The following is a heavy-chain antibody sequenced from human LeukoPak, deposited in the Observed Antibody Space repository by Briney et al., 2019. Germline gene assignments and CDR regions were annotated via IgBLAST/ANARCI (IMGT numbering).Heavy chain of an antibody. V-gene: IGHV1-69*06. Sequence: GASVKVSCKASGGTFNSYAISWVRQAPGQGLEWMGGIIPIFGTANYAQKFQGRVTITADKSTSTAYMELSSLRSEDTAVYYCARTYYYDSSGYYFQTDAFDIWGQGTMVTVSS. J-gene: IGHJ3*02. CDR2: IIPIFGTA. CDR3: ARTYYYDSSGYYFQTDAFDI. CDR1: GGTFNSYA. D-gene: IGHD3-22*01.